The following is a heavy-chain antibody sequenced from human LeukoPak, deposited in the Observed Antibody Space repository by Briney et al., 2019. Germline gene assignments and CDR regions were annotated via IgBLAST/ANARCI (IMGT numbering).Heavy chain of an antibody. D-gene: IGHD6-19*01. J-gene: IGHJ6*03. CDR3: ARAPYSSGGSTNYNYYYYMDV. V-gene: IGHV1-69*13. CDR2: IIPIFGSA. Sequence: SVKVSCKASGGTFSSYAISWVRQAPGQGLEWMGGIIPIFGSANYAQKFQGRVTITADESTSTAYMELSSLRSEDTALYYCARAPYSSGGSTNYNYYYYMDVWGKGTTVTVSS. CDR1: GGTFSSYA.